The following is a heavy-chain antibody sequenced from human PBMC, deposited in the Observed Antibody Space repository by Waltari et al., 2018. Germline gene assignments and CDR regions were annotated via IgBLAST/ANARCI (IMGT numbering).Heavy chain of an antibody. V-gene: IGHV4-59*01. CDR1: GGSISNYY. CDR3: ARDVGSSGSFYPFNY. CDR2: IHYSGST. J-gene: IGHJ4*02. Sequence: QVQLQESGPGLVKPSETLALTCSVSGGSISNYYWSWIRQPPGKGLEWIAYIHYSGSTNYNPSLKSRVTITADASKNQFSLTLSSVTAADTAIYYCARDVGSSGSFYPFNYWGQGVLVTVSS. D-gene: IGHD3-10*01.